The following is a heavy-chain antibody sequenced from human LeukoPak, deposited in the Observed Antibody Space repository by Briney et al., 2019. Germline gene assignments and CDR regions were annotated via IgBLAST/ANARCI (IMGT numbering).Heavy chain of an antibody. D-gene: IGHD1-1*01. Sequence: GGSLRLSCAASGFTFNDYALHWVRQAPGKGLEWVAFITDDGSSIYYRDSVKGRFIISRDYSRNTLYLQMDSLRGDDTAIYYCARDGVTRRYNTYYYMDVWGKGTTVTVSS. J-gene: IGHJ6*03. V-gene: IGHV3-30*04. CDR1: GFTFNDYA. CDR2: ITDDGSSI. CDR3: ARDGVTRRYNTYYYMDV.